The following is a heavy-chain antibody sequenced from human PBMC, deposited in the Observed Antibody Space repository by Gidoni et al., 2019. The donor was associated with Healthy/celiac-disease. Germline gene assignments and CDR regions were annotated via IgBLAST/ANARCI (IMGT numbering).Heavy chain of an antibody. CDR2: IDPSDSYT. Sequence: EVQLVQSGAEVKKPGESLRIACKGSGYSFTSHWISWVRQMPGKGLEWMGRIDPSDSYTNYSPSFQGHVTISADKSISTAYLQWSSLKASDTAMYYCARLAPGYSSGWYANFDYWGQGTLVTVSS. V-gene: IGHV5-10-1*03. D-gene: IGHD6-19*01. CDR3: ARLAPGYSSGWYANFDY. J-gene: IGHJ4*02. CDR1: GYSFTSHW.